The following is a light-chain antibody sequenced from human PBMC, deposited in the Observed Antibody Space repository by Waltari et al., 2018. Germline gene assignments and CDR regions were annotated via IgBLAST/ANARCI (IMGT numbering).Light chain of an antibody. CDR2: DVS. V-gene: IGLV2-23*02. CDR1: SSDVGGYNY. J-gene: IGLJ2*01. CDR3: CSYAGSSTFGV. Sequence: QSALTQPASVSGSPGQSITISCTGTSSDVGGYNYVSWYQQHPGQAPKLLIYDVSKRPSGVANRFSGSKSGNTAALTISGLQAEDEADYYCCSYAGSSTFGVFGGGTKLTVL.